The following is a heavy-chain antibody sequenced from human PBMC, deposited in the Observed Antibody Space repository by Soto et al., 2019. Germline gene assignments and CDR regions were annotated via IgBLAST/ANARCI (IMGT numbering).Heavy chain of an antibody. D-gene: IGHD3-9*01. CDR1: GDSINSDKYY. CDR2: IYYRGNT. Sequence: QLQESGPGLVKPSETLSLTCSVSGDSINSDKYYWGWIRQPPGKGLEWIGSIYYRGNTYYNPSLQTRVTISLHKSKSQFSLRLTSVTAADSAVYFCARLEGLATISYYFDFWGQGAQVTVSS. CDR3: ARLEGLATISYYFDF. V-gene: IGHV4-39*01. J-gene: IGHJ4*02.